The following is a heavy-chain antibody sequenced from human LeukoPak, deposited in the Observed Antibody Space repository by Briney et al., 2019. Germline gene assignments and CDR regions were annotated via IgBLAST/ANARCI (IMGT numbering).Heavy chain of an antibody. CDR2: IYYSGST. Sequence: SETLSLTCTVSGGSISSYYWSWIRQPPGKGLEWIGYIYYSGSTNYNPSLKSRVTISVDTSKDQFSLKLSSVTAADTAVYYCARDGGYGDSNWYFDLWGRGTLVTVSS. D-gene: IGHD4-17*01. CDR3: ARDGGYGDSNWYFDL. J-gene: IGHJ2*01. CDR1: GGSISSYY. V-gene: IGHV4-59*01.